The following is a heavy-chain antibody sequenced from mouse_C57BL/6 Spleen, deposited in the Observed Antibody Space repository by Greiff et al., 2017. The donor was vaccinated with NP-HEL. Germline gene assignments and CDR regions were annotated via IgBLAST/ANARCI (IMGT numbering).Heavy chain of an antibody. CDR2: INYDGSST. J-gene: IGHJ2*01. V-gene: IGHV5-16*01. CDR1: GFTFSDYY. Sequence: EVKLVDSEGGLVQPGSSMKLSCTASGFTFSDYYMAWVRQVPEKGLEWVANINYDGSSTYYLDSLKSRFIISRDNAKNILYLQMSSLKSEDTATYYCAREQGDDYEGTYYLDYWGQGTTLTVSS. CDR3: AREQGDDYEGTYYLDY. D-gene: IGHD2-4*01.